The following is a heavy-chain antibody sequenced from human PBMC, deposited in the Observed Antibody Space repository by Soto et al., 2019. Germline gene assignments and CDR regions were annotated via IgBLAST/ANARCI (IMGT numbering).Heavy chain of an antibody. V-gene: IGHV4-4*02. Sequence: QVQLQESGPGLVKPSGTLSLTCAVSGGSISSSNWWSWVRQPPGKGLEWIGEIYHVGSTNYNPSLKSRGTISVDKSKNQFSLKLSSVTAADMAVYYCARVLGNDAFDIWGQGTMVTVSS. J-gene: IGHJ3*02. CDR1: GGSISSSNW. CDR3: ARVLGNDAFDI. D-gene: IGHD3-3*02. CDR2: IYHVGST.